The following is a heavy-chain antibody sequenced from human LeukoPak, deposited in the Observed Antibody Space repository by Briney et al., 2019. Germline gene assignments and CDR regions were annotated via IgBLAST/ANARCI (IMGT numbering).Heavy chain of an antibody. J-gene: IGHJ5*02. CDR1: GFTFSSYG. CDR2: ISGSGGST. CDR3: AKYDSSGNWFDP. D-gene: IGHD3-22*01. V-gene: IGHV3-23*01. Sequence: GGSLRLSCAASGFTFSSYGMSWVRQAPGKGLEWVSAISGSGGSTYYADSVKGRFTISRDNSKNTLYLQMNSLRAEGTAVYYCAKYDSSGNWFDPWGQGTLVTVSS.